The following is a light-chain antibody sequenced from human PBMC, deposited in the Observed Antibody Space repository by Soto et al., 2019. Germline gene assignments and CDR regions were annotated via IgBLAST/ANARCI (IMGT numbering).Light chain of an antibody. CDR3: QPYYVYPFP. V-gene: IGKV1-16*01. CDR1: QDISNG. J-gene: IGKJ4*01. Sequence: DIQMTQSPSSLSASVGDRVTITCRASQDISNGLAWFQQKPGKAPKSQIHSASILESGVPSRFTGSGYGTDFTLTITSLQPEDFATYYCQPYYVYPFPFGGGTKVEI. CDR2: SAS.